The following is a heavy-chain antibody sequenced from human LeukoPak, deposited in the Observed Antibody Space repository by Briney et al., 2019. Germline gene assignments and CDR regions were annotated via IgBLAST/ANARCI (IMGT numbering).Heavy chain of an antibody. J-gene: IGHJ5*02. D-gene: IGHD3-10*01. CDR1: GYTLTELS. CDR3: ARLLLPGFDP. Sequence: ASVKVSCKVSGYTLTELSMLWVRQAPGKGLEWMGGFDPEDGETIYAQKFQGRVTMTTDTSTSTAYMELRSLRSDDTAVYYCARLLLPGFDPWGQGTLVTVSS. V-gene: IGHV1-24*01. CDR2: FDPEDGET.